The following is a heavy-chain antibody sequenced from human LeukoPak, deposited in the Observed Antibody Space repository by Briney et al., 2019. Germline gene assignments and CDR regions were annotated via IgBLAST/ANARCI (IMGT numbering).Heavy chain of an antibody. CDR1: GFTFSSYG. CDR2: IRYDGSNK. J-gene: IGHJ3*02. Sequence: GGSLRLSCAASGFTFSSYGMHWVRQAPGKGLEWVAFIRYDGSNKYYADSVKGRFTISRDNSKNTLYLQMNSLRAEDTAVYYCAKTGHYYDSSGLASSGAFDIWGQGTMVTVSS. D-gene: IGHD3-22*01. CDR3: AKTGHYYDSSGLASSGAFDI. V-gene: IGHV3-30*02.